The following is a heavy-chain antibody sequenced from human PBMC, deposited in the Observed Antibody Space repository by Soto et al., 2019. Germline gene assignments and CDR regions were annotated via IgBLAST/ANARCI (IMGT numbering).Heavy chain of an antibody. CDR3: ARAVKDIVVVPAAH. J-gene: IGHJ4*02. D-gene: IGHD2-2*01. Sequence: GGSLRLSCAASGFTVSSNYMSWVRQAPGKGLEWVSVIYSGGSTYYADSVKGRFTISRHNSKNTLYLQVNSLRAEDTAVYYCARAVKDIVVVPAAHWGQGTLVTVSS. CDR1: GFTVSSNY. CDR2: IYSGGST. V-gene: IGHV3-53*04.